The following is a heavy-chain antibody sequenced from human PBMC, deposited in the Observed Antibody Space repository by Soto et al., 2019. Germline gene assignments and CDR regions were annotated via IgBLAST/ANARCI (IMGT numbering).Heavy chain of an antibody. V-gene: IGHV1-69*13. J-gene: IGHJ6*02. CDR3: ARDGGGGIVGATKVYYYYGMDV. CDR2: IIPIFGTA. D-gene: IGHD1-26*01. Sequence: SVKVSCKASGGTFSSYAISWVRQAPGQGLEWMGGIIPIFGTANYAQKFQGRVTITADESTSTAYMELSSLRSEDTAVYYCARDGGGGIVGATKVYYYYGMDVWGQGTTVTVSS. CDR1: GGTFSSYA.